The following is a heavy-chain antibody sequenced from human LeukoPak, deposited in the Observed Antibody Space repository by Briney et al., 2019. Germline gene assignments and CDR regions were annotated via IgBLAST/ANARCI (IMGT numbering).Heavy chain of an antibody. J-gene: IGHJ4*02. D-gene: IGHD1-14*01. CDR2: INSDGTST. V-gene: IGHV3-74*01. CDR1: GFTFSSYW. CDR3: AREPALAPDY. Sequence: GGSLRLSCAASGFTFSSYWMHWVRQAPGRGLVWVSRINSDGTSTTYADSVKGRFTISRDNAKNTLYLQMNSLRAEDTAVYYCAREPALAPDYWGQGTLVTVSS.